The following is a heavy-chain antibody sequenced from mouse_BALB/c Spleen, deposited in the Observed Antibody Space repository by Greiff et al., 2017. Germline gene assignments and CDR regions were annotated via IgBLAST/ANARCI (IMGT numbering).Heavy chain of an antibody. J-gene: IGHJ2*01. CDR3: ARSDYGSSYDY. V-gene: IGHV1S56*01. CDR1: GYTFTSYY. CDR2: IYPGNVNT. D-gene: IGHD1-1*01. Sequence: QLKESGPELVKPGASVRISCKASGYTFTSYYIHWVKQRPGQGLEWIGWIYPGNVNTKYNEKFKGKATLTADKSSSTAYMQLSSLTSEDSAVYFCARSDYGSSYDYWGQGTTLTVSS.